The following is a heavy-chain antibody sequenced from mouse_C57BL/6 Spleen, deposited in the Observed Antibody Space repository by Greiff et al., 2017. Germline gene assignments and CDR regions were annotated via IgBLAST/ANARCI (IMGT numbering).Heavy chain of an antibody. Sequence: QVQLQQPGTELVKPGASVKLSCKASGYTFTSYWMHWVKQRPGQGLEWIGNINPSNGGTNYNEKFKSKATLTVDKSSSTAYMQLSSLTSDDSAVYYCARPPYYGSSYDYAMDYWGQGTSVTVSS. CDR3: ARPPYYGSSYDYAMDY. V-gene: IGHV1-53*01. D-gene: IGHD1-1*01. J-gene: IGHJ4*01. CDR2: INPSNGGT. CDR1: GYTFTSYW.